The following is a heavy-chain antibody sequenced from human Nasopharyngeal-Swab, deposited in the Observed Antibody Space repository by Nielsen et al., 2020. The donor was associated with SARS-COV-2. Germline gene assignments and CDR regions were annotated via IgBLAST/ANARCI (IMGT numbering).Heavy chain of an antibody. CDR1: GYTFTSYG. J-gene: IGHJ6*02. Sequence: ASVKVSCKASGYTFTSYGISWVRQAPGQGLEWMGWISAYNGNTNYAQKLQGRVTMTTDTSTSTAYMELRSLRSDDTAVYYCGRLYCGGDCYSEHYYGIDVWGQGTTVTVSS. CDR3: GRLYCGGDCYSEHYYGIDV. V-gene: IGHV1-18*01. CDR2: ISAYNGNT. D-gene: IGHD2-21*02.